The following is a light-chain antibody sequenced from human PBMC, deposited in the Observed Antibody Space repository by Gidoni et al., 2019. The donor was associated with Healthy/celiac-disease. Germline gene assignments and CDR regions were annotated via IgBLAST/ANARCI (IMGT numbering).Light chain of an antibody. Sequence: DIQMTQSPSSLSASVGYRVTITCRASQSISSYLNWYQQKPGKAPKLLIYAASSLQSGVPSRFSGSGSETDFTLTISSLQPEDFATYYCQQSYSTPITFGQGTRLEIK. CDR1: QSISSY. V-gene: IGKV1-39*01. CDR2: AAS. CDR3: QQSYSTPIT. J-gene: IGKJ5*01.